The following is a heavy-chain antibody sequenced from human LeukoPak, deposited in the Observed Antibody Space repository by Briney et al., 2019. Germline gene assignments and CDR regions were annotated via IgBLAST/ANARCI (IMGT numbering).Heavy chain of an antibody. V-gene: IGHV1-18*01. CDR2: ISAYNGNT. D-gene: IGHD6-13*01. CDR3: ARDRLGSSSPNWFDP. CDR1: GYTFTSYG. J-gene: IGHJ5*02. Sequence: ASVKVSCKASGYTFTSYGISWVRQAPGQGLEWMGWISAYNGNTNYAQKLQGRVTMTTDTSTSTAYVELRSLRSDDTAVYYCARDRLGSSSPNWFDPWGQGTLVTVSS.